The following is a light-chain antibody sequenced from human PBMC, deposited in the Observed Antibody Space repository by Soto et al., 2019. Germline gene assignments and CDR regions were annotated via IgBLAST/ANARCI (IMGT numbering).Light chain of an antibody. J-gene: IGLJ1*01. V-gene: IGLV2-23*01. CDR2: EGF. CDR3: CSFASSTV. CDR1: SRTLGSFNL. Sequence: QSALTQPASVSGSPGRSITISCTGTSRTLGSFNLVSWYQHHPDKAPKLILYEGFKRPSGVSNRFSGSNSANTASLTISGLQPEDEADYYCCSFASSTVFGTGTKLTVL.